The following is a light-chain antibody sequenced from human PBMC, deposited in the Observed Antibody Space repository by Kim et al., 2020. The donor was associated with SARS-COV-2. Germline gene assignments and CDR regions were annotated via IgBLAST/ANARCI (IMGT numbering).Light chain of an antibody. J-gene: IGLJ2*01. CDR3: AVWDDSLNGVV. CDR1: SSNSGSNT. CDR2: SNN. V-gene: IGLV1-44*01. Sequence: GQRGTISCSGRSSNSGSNTVNWYQQLPGTAPKLLIYSNNQRPSGVPDRFSGSKSGTSASLAISGLQSEDEADYYCAVWDDSLNGVVFGGGTQLTVL.